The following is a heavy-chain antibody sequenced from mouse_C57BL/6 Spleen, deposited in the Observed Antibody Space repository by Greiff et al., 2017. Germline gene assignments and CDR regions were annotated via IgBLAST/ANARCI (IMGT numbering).Heavy chain of an antibody. CDR1: GYTFTSYC. CDR3: ASEYSNTSYYAMDY. V-gene: IGHV1-81*01. CDR2: IYPRSGNT. J-gene: IGHJ4*01. Sequence: QVQLQQSGAELARPGASVKLSCKASGYTFTSYCISWVKQRTGQGLEWIGEIYPRSGNTNYNEKFKGKATLTVDKSSSTAYMELRSLTSEDSAVYFCASEYSNTSYYAMDYWGQGTLVTVSS. D-gene: IGHD2-5*01.